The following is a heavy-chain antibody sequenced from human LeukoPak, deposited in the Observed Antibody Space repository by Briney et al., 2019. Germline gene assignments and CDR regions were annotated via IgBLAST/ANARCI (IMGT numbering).Heavy chain of an antibody. V-gene: IGHV3-23*01. Sequence: GGSLRLSCTASGFTFSSYAMNWVRQAPGKGLEWVSGLSGSGGSTYYADSVKGRFTISRDNSKNTLYLQMNSLRAEDTAVYYCAKERLYYDYVWGSSRGADYWGQGTLVTVSS. CDR3: AKERLYYDYVWGSSRGADY. D-gene: IGHD3-16*01. CDR2: LSGSGGST. CDR1: GFTFSSYA. J-gene: IGHJ4*02.